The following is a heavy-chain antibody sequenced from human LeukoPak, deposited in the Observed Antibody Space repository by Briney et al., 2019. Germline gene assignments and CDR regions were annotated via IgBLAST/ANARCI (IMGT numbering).Heavy chain of an antibody. Sequence: PGGSLRLSCAASGFTFSSYAMSWVRQAPGKGLEWVSAISGSGGSTYYADSVKGRFTISRDNAKNSLYLQMNSLRAEDTAVYYCASGESITIFGVVTPYYYYGMDVWGQGTTVTVSS. J-gene: IGHJ6*02. CDR3: ASGESITIFGVVTPYYYYGMDV. CDR2: ISGSGGST. D-gene: IGHD3-3*01. V-gene: IGHV3-23*01. CDR1: GFTFSSYA.